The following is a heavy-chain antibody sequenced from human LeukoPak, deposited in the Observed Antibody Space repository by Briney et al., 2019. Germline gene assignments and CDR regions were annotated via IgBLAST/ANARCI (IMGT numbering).Heavy chain of an antibody. Sequence: SETLSLTCTVSGGSISSYYWSWIRQPPGKGLEWIGYIYCSGSTNYNPSLKSRVTISVDTSKNQFSLKLSSVTAADTAVYYCAREVNYYGSGYFDYWGQGTLVTVSS. CDR3: AREVNYYGSGYFDY. CDR1: GGSISSYY. CDR2: IYCSGST. V-gene: IGHV4-59*01. J-gene: IGHJ4*02. D-gene: IGHD3-10*01.